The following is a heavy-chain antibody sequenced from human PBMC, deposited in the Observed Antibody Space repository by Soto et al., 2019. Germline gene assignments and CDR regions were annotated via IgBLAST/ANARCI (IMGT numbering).Heavy chain of an antibody. CDR1: GFTFSSYS. V-gene: IGHV3-48*01. D-gene: IGHD2-15*01. CDR3: ARDLYSYYFDY. J-gene: IGHJ4*02. CDR2: ISSIYSTI. Sequence: GGSLRLSCAASGFTFSSYSMNWVRQAPGKGLEWVSYISSIYSTIYYADSVKGRFTVSRDNAKNSLYLQMNSLRAEDTAVYYCARDLYSYYFDYWGQGTLVTVSS.